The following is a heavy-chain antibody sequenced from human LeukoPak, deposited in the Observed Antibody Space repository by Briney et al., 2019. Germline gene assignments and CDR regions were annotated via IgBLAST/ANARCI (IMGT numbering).Heavy chain of an antibody. V-gene: IGHV4-34*01. CDR2: INHSGST. CDR1: GGSFSGYY. J-gene: IGHJ3*02. D-gene: IGHD2-8*01. CDR3: ATLKADDAFDI. Sequence: PSETLSLTCAVYGGSFSGYYWSWIRQPPGKGLEWIGEINHSGSTNYNPSLKSRVTISVDTSKNQFSLKLSSVTAADTAVYYCATLKADDAFDIWGQGTTVTVSS.